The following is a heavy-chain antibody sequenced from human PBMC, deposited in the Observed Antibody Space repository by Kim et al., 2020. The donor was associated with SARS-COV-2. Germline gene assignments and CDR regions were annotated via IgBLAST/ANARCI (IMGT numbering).Heavy chain of an antibody. CDR1: GFTFSSYA. J-gene: IGHJ4*02. CDR2: ISGSGVST. V-gene: IGHV3-23*01. Sequence: GGSLRLSCAASGFTFSSYALSWVRQAPGKGLEWVSTISGSGVSTYYADSVKGRFTISRDISKNTLYLQMNRLSAEDTAVYYCATRVPRYFDYWGQGTLVT. CDR3: ATRVPRYFDY.